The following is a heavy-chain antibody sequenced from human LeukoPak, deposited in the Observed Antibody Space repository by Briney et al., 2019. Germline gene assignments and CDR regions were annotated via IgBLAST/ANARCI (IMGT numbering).Heavy chain of an antibody. CDR2: INHSGST. Sequence: SETLSLTCAVYGGSFSGYYWSWIRQPPGKGLEWIGEINHSGSTNYNPSLKSRVTISVDTSKNQFSLKLSSVTAADTAVYYCARRRRGTSCYFDYWGQGTLVTVSS. CDR3: ARRRRGTSCYFDY. J-gene: IGHJ4*02. V-gene: IGHV4-34*01. CDR1: GGSFSGYY. D-gene: IGHD2-2*01.